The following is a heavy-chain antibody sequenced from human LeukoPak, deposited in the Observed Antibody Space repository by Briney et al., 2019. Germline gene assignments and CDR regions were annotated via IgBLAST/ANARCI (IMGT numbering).Heavy chain of an antibody. Sequence: SETLSLTCSVSGGSISSGSYYWSWIRQPAGKGLEWIGRIYTSGSTNYNPSLKSRVTISVDTSKNQFSLKLSSVTAADTAVYYCARDRRKTYYDFYYYYMDVWGKGTSVTVSS. CDR1: GGSISSGSYY. CDR3: ARDRRKTYYDFYYYYMDV. CDR2: IYTSGST. V-gene: IGHV4-61*02. D-gene: IGHD3-3*01. J-gene: IGHJ6*03.